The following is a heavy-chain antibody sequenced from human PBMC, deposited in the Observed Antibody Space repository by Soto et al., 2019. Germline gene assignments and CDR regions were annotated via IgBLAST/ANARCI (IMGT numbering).Heavy chain of an antibody. CDR3: AALDGALDY. CDR1: GDSFSSYY. V-gene: IGHV4-59*01. D-gene: IGHD3-10*01. CDR2: IFHTGNT. J-gene: IGHJ4*02. Sequence: SETLSLTCTVSGDSFSSYYWTWIRQPPGKRLEWVAYIFHTGNTNYNPSLKSRVTKSVDTSNNQFSLKLRSVPPADTAVYYCAALDGALDYWGPGTLVTVSS.